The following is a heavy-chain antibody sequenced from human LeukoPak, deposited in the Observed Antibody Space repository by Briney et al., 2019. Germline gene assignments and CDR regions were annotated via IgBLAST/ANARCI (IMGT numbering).Heavy chain of an antibody. CDR1: GFTFTNYA. CDR2: IGGSGGTT. J-gene: IGHJ4*02. V-gene: IGHV3-23*01. Sequence: QAGGSLRLSCAASGFTFTNYAMSWIRQAPGKGLEWVSLIGGSGGTTYYADSVKGRFTISRDNSKNTLYLQMNSLRAEDTALYYYAGRWGYYFDYWGQGTLVTVSS. D-gene: IGHD3-16*01. CDR3: AGRWGYYFDY.